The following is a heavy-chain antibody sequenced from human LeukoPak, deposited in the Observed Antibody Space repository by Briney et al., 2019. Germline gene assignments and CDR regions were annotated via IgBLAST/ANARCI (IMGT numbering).Heavy chain of an antibody. CDR1: GFTFSDYY. V-gene: IGHV3-11*01. CDR2: ISSSGSTI. Sequence: GGSLRLSCAASGFTFSDYYMSWIRQAPGKGLEWVSYISSSGSTIYYADSVKGRFTISRDNAKNSLYLQVNSLRAEDTAVYYCAKDHYDFWSGYPSWGQGTLVTVSS. J-gene: IGHJ5*02. CDR3: AKDHYDFWSGYPS. D-gene: IGHD3-3*01.